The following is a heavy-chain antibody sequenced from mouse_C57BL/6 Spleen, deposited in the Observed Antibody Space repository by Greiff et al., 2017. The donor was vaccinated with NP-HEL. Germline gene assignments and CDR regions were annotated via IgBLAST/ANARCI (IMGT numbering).Heavy chain of an antibody. Sequence: QVQLKQPGAELVKPGASVKLSCKASGYTFTSYWMHWVKQRPGQGLEWIGMIHPNSGITNYNEKFKSKATLTVDKSSSTAYMQLSSLTSEDSAVYYCASVYYGSTPWFAYWGQGTLVTVSA. D-gene: IGHD1-1*01. CDR3: ASVYYGSTPWFAY. J-gene: IGHJ3*01. CDR2: IHPNSGIT. V-gene: IGHV1-64*01. CDR1: GYTFTSYW.